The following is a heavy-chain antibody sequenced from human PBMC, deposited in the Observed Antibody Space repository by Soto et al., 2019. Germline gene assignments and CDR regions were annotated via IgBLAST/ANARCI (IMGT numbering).Heavy chain of an antibody. D-gene: IGHD2-15*01. J-gene: IGHJ5*02. CDR2: ISPGSRYP. CDR3: VRGGGGGLFDP. CDR1: GFTFGDSY. V-gene: IGHV3-11*06. Sequence: PVGSLRLSCAVSGFTFGDSYMSWIRQAPGKGLEWLSYISPGSRYPAYADSVKGRFTISRDNARRSLFLQMTSLTAEDTAMYYCVRGGGGGLFDPWGQGTMVTVSS.